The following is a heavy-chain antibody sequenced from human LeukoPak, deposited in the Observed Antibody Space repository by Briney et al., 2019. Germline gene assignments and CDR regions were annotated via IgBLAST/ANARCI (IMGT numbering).Heavy chain of an antibody. CDR1: GYTFNSYD. Sequence: GASVKVSCKASGYTFNSYDINWVRQATGQGLEWMGWMNPTSGNTNYAQKLQGRVTMTTDTSTSTAYMELRSLRSDDTAVYYCAGDETVGNHDAFDIWGQGAMVTVSS. D-gene: IGHD4-23*01. J-gene: IGHJ3*02. CDR3: AGDETVGNHDAFDI. V-gene: IGHV1-18*01. CDR2: MNPTSGNT.